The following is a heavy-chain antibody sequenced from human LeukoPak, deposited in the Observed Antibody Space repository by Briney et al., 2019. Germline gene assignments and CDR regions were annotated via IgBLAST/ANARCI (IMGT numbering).Heavy chain of an antibody. J-gene: IGHJ4*02. CDR1: GFTFSSYW. D-gene: IGHD2-2*02. V-gene: IGHV3-7*01. Sequence: GGSLRLSCAASGFTFSSYWMSWVRQAPGKGLEWVANINQDGSEKYYVDSVKGRFTISRDNAKNSLYLQMNSLRAEDTAVYYCAARGDIVVVPAAIAVDYWGQGTLVTVSS. CDR3: AARGDIVVVPAAIAVDY. CDR2: INQDGSEK.